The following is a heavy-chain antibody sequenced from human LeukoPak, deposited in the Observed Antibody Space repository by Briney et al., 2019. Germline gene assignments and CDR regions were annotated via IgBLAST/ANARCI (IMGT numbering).Heavy chain of an antibody. J-gene: IGHJ3*02. Sequence: SETLSLTCAVYGGSFSGYYWSWIRQPPGKGLEWIGNIYNSANTHYNPSLKTRITMSVDTSTNQFSLKLNSVTAADTGIYYCARHSRSGYIGYENAFDIWGQGTMVTVSS. D-gene: IGHD5-12*01. CDR1: GGSFSGYY. CDR2: IYNSANT. CDR3: ARHSRSGYIGYENAFDI. V-gene: IGHV4-34*01.